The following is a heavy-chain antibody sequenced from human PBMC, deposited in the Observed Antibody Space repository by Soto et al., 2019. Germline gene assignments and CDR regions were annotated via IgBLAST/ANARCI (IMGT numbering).Heavy chain of an antibody. V-gene: IGHV1-69*01. J-gene: IGHJ5*02. CDR3: SRGWFILYQYCFAP. CDR2: IIPIFGTA. CDR1: GGTFSSYA. D-gene: IGHD2-8*01. Sequence: QVQLVQSGAEVKKPGSSVKVSCKASGGTFSSYAISWVRQAPGQGLDWMGVIIPIFGTANYAQKFQGRVTITADESTSTAYMELSSLRSEDTAVYYGSRGWFILYQYCFAPWGQGTLVTVSS.